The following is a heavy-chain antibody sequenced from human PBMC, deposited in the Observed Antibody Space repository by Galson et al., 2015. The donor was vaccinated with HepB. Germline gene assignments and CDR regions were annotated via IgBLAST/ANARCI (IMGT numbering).Heavy chain of an antibody. CDR3: ARSTPTYYFDSSAYYHNDY. CDR2: IYYSGNT. D-gene: IGHD3-22*01. J-gene: IGHJ4*02. CDR1: GGSISSGGYY. V-gene: IGHV4-31*03. Sequence: TLSLTCTVSGGSISSGGYYWTWIRQHPGKGLEWIGYIYYSGNTYYNPSLKSRVTISVDTSKNQFSLKLSSVTAADTAVYYCARSTPTYYFDSSAYYHNDYWGQGTLVTVSS.